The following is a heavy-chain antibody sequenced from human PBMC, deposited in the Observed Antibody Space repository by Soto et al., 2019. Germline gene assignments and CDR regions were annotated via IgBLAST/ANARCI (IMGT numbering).Heavy chain of an antibody. CDR1: GFSLSTNGMR. D-gene: IGHD3-22*01. CDR2: IDWDDDK. V-gene: IGHV2-70*04. CDR3: ARSPRGFFAGSGYPYYFDY. J-gene: IGHJ4*02. Sequence: SGPTLVNPTQTLTLTCTFSGFSLSTNGMRVSWIRQPPGKALEWLARIDWDDDKFYSTSLKTRLIISKDTSKNQVVLTMTNLDPVDTATYYCARSPRGFFAGSGYPYYFDYWGLGTLVTVSS.